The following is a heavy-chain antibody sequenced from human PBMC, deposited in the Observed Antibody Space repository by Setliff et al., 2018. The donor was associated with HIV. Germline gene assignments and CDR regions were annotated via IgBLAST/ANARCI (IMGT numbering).Heavy chain of an antibody. Sequence: SETLSLTCTVSGVSISNYYWNWIRQPPGKGLEWIGYIFTSGDTNYNPSLRSRVTLSVDTSKNQFSLKLSSVTAADTAVYYCARTPEDYDQYFFDRWGQGTLVTVSS. CDR3: ARTPEDYDQYFFDR. V-gene: IGHV4-4*09. D-gene: IGHD3-22*01. CDR2: IFTSGDT. CDR1: GVSISNYY. J-gene: IGHJ4*02.